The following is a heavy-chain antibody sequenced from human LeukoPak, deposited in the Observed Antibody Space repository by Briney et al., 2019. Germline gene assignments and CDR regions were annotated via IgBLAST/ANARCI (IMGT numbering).Heavy chain of an antibody. V-gene: IGHV4-39*01. CDR2: IYYSGST. CDR3: ARRSVGYYDSSGYYPN. J-gene: IGHJ4*02. D-gene: IGHD3-22*01. CDR1: GGSISSSSYY. Sequence: SETLSLTCTVSGGSISSSSYYWGWLRQPPGKGLEWIGSIYYSGSTYYNPSLKSRVTISVDTSKNQFSLKLSSVTAADTAVYYCARRSVGYYDSSGYYPNWGQGTLVTVSS.